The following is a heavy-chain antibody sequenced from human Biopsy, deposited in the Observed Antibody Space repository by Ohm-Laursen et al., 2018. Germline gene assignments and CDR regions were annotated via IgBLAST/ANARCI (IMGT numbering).Heavy chain of an antibody. V-gene: IGHV1-8*01. D-gene: IGHD3-22*01. CDR1: GYTFTNYN. CDR3: ARDFNYDGGGSFNFDY. Sequence: ASVKVSCKVSGYTFTNYNVDWVRQATGQGLEWMGWMNPNSGNTGYAQKFQGRVTMTRNTSISTAYMELSSLTSVDTAVYYCARDFNYDGGGSFNFDYWGQGTLVTVSS. J-gene: IGHJ4*02. CDR2: MNPNSGNT.